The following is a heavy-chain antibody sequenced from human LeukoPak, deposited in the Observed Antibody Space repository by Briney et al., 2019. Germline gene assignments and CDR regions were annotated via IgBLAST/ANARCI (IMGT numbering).Heavy chain of an antibody. CDR3: VVVSYCAVDCYDY. D-gene: IGHD2-21*01. Sequence: PGGSLRLSCAASGFTFSSYAMSWVRKAPGKGLEWVSAISGSGGRTYYADSVRGRFTISRDNSKNTVYVQMNSLRAEDTAIYFCVVVSYCAVDCYDYWGQGTLVTVSS. J-gene: IGHJ4*02. V-gene: IGHV3-23*01. CDR1: GFTFSSYA. CDR2: ISGSGGRT.